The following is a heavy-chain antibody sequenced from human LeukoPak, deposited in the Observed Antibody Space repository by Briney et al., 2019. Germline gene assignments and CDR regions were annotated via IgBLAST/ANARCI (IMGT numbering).Heavy chain of an antibody. CDR2: ISWNSGNI. J-gene: IGHJ4*02. V-gene: IGHV3-9*01. D-gene: IGHD6-19*01. CDR3: AKDRITVASIVDY. Sequence: GGSLRLSCAASGFTFDDYAMHWVRQAPGKGLEWVSGISWNSGNIGYADSVKGRFTISRDNAKNSLYLQMNSLRAEDTALYYCAKDRITVASIVDYWGQGTLVTVSS. CDR1: GFTFDDYA.